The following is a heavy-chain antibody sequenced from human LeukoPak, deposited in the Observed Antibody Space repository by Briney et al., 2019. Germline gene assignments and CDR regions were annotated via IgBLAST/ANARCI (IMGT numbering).Heavy chain of an antibody. J-gene: IGHJ3*02. CDR2: INPSGGST. V-gene: IGHV1-46*01. CDR1: GYTFTSYY. D-gene: IGHD3-22*01. CDR3: ASPQGYYDSSGYRNDAFDI. Sequence: ASVKVSCKASGYTFTSYYMHWVRQAPGQGLEWMGIINPSGGSTSYAQKFQGRVTMTRDTSTSTVYMELSSLRSEDTAVYYCASPQGYYDSSGYRNDAFDIWGQGTMVTVSS.